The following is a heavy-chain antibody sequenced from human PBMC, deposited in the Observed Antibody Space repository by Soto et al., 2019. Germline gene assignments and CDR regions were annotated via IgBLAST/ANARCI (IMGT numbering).Heavy chain of an antibody. Sequence: SETLSLTCTVSGGAISSYYWSWIRQPPGKGLEWIGYIYYSGSTNYNPSLKSRVTISVDTSKNQFSLKLSSVTAADTAVYYCANDYGEYVFYYWAQGPPVT. CDR2: IYYSGST. D-gene: IGHD4-17*01. CDR1: GGAISSYY. J-gene: IGHJ4*02. CDR3: ANDYGEYVFYY. V-gene: IGHV4-59*01.